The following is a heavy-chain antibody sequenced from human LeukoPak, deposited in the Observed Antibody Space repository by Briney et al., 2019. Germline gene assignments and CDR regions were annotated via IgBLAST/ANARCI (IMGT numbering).Heavy chain of an antibody. CDR3: ARGYGSRCFVL. D-gene: IGHD3-10*01. CDR1: GGSITTDNW. CDR2: IYHSGRI. V-gene: IGHV4-4*02. J-gene: IGHJ5*02. Sequence: SGTLSLTCAVSGGSITTDNWWGWVRQPPGKGLEWIGEIYHSGRINYNPSLESRITMSVDKPKHQFSLKLSSVTAADTAENYCARGYGSRCFVLWGQGPRLTVSS.